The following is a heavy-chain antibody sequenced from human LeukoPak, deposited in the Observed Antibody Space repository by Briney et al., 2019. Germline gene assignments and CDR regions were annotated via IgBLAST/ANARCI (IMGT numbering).Heavy chain of an antibody. Sequence: PSETLSLACAVYGGSFSGYYWSWIRQPPGKGLEWIGEINHSGSTNYNPSLKSRVTISVDTSKNQFSLKLSSVTAADTAVYYCARGQGTVTTHWGQGTLVTVSS. V-gene: IGHV4-34*01. D-gene: IGHD4-17*01. CDR3: ARGQGTVTTH. J-gene: IGHJ4*02. CDR2: INHSGST. CDR1: GGSFSGYY.